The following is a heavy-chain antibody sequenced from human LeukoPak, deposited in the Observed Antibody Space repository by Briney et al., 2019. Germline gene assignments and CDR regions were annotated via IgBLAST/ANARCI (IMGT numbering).Heavy chain of an antibody. J-gene: IGHJ3*02. CDR2: ISYDGSNK. Sequence: GRSLRLSCAASGFTFSSYGMHWVRQAPGKGLEWVAVISYDGSNKYYADSVKGRFTISRDNSKNTLYLQMNSLRAEDTAVYYCAKEGRAAAGTKGAFDIWGQGTMVTVSS. D-gene: IGHD6-13*01. CDR3: AKEGRAAAGTKGAFDI. CDR1: GFTFSSYG. V-gene: IGHV3-30*18.